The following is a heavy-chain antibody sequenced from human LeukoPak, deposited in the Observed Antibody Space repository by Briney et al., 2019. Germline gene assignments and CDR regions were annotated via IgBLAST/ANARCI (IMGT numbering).Heavy chain of an antibody. CDR2: IGTGGDI. V-gene: IGHV3-13*01. J-gene: IGHJ4*02. Sequence: PGGSLRLSCAASGFTFSTCDMFWFRQAPGKGLEWVSTIGTGGDIYYSDSVKGRFTISRENAKNSLYLQMNSLSAGDTAVYFCARGGIAVSGIDLEDYWGQGTLVTVSS. CDR3: ARGGIAVSGIDLEDY. CDR1: GFTFSTCD. D-gene: IGHD6-19*01.